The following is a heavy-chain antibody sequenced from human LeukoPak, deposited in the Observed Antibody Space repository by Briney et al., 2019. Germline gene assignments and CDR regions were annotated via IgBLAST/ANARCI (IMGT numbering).Heavy chain of an antibody. V-gene: IGHV4-39*01. CDR3: ARLSRVAGRLNGIDP. CDR2: ISYSGST. D-gene: IGHD6-19*01. J-gene: IGHJ5*02. Sequence: SETLSLTCTVSGGSISSSSYYWGWIRQPPGKGLEWIGTISYSGSTYYNPSLKSRVIISVDTSKNQLSLKVSSVTAADTAVYYCARLSRVAGRLNGIDPWGQGILVTVSS. CDR1: GGSISSSSYY.